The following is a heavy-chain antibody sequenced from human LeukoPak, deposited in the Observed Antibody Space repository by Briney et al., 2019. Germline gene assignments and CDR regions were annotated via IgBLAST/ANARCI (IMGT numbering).Heavy chain of an antibody. V-gene: IGHV3-48*04. CDR1: GFTFSSYT. CDR2: IGTSSTTI. D-gene: IGHD1-26*01. Sequence: PGGSLRLSCAASGFTFSSYTMNWVRQPPGKGLEWVSNIGTSSTTIYYADSVKGRFTTSRDNAKNSLYLQMNSLRAEDTAVYYCASGSHFDYWGQGTLVTVSS. J-gene: IGHJ4*02. CDR3: ASGSHFDY.